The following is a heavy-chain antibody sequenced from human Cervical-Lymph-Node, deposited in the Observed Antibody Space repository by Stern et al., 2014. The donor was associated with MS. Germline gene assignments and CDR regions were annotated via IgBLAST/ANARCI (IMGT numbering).Heavy chain of an antibody. D-gene: IGHD1-1*01. CDR2: IFYSGSN. Sequence: QVQLQESGPGLVKPSETLSLTCSVSGASVSSGRYYWSWIRQSPGKGLEWIGYIFYSGSNDYNPSLKSRVTISLDTSKSQFSLKLISVTATDTAVYFCAREIGMIHTTPDAFDVWGHGTMVTVSS. CDR1: GASVSSGRYY. V-gene: IGHV4-61*01. CDR3: AREIGMIHTTPDAFDV. J-gene: IGHJ3*01.